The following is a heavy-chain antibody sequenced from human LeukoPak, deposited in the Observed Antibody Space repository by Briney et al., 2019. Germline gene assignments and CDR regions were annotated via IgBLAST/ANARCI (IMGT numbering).Heavy chain of an antibody. J-gene: IGHJ4*02. CDR3: ARDDDN. CDR2: ISSSSNTM. CDR1: GFTFSSYA. Sequence: PGGSLRLSCAASGFTFSSYAMSWVRQAPGKGLEWVSYISSSSNTMYYADSVKGRFTISRDNAKNSLYLQMNSLRAEDTAVYYCARDDDNWGQGTLVTVSS. V-gene: IGHV3-48*01.